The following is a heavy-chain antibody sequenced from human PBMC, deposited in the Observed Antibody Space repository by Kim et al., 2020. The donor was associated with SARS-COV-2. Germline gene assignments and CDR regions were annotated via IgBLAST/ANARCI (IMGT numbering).Heavy chain of an antibody. CDR3: AKKPGTSSSWYHLSSFCYFDY. D-gene: IGHD6-13*01. Sequence: GGSLRLSCAASGFTFSSYAMSWVRQAPGKGLEWVSAISGSGGSTYYADSVKGRFTISRDNSKNTLYLQMNSLRAEDTAVYYCAKKPGTSSSWYHLSSFCYFDYWGQGTLVTVSS. J-gene: IGHJ4*02. CDR1: GFTFSSYA. V-gene: IGHV3-23*01. CDR2: ISGSGGST.